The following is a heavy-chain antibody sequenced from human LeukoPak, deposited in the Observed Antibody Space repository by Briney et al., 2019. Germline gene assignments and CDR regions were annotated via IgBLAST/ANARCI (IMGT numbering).Heavy chain of an antibody. Sequence: APVKVSCKASGYTFTSYGLHWVRQAPGQGLEWMGWISAYNGNTNYAQKLQGRVTMTTDTSTSTAYMELRSLRSDDTAVYYCARPTYDSSGYYRGLDYWGQGTLVTVSS. CDR1: GYTFTSYG. D-gene: IGHD3-22*01. V-gene: IGHV1-18*01. CDR2: ISAYNGNT. J-gene: IGHJ4*02. CDR3: ARPTYDSSGYYRGLDY.